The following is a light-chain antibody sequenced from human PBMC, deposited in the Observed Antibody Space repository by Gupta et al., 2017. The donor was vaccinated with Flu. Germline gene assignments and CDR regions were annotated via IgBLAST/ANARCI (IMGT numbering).Light chain of an antibody. CDR1: QSLLHSNGKNY. V-gene: IGKV2-28*01. J-gene: IGKJ1*01. CDR3: MQALQTPWT. CDR2: LGS. Sequence: VTPGEPAFISCRSSQSLLHSNGKNYLDWYLQKPGQSPQLLIYLGSNRASGVPDRFSGSGSGTDFTLKIGRVEAEDVGVYYCMQALQTPWTFGQGTKVEVK.